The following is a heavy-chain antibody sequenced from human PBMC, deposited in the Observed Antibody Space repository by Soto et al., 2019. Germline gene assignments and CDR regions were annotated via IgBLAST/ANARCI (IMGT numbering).Heavy chain of an antibody. CDR2: SIPIFGTA. J-gene: IGHJ3*02. V-gene: IGHV1-69*01. D-gene: IGHD3-22*01. CDR1: GGTFSSYA. Sequence: QVQLVQSGAEVEKPGSSVKVSCKASGGTFSSYAISWVRQAPGQGLESTGGSIPIFGTANYEQKFQGRVTITADESTSTAYMELSSLRSEDTAVYYCATNMYYYDSSGYRNDAFDICGQGTMVTVSS. CDR3: ATNMYYYDSSGYRNDAFDI.